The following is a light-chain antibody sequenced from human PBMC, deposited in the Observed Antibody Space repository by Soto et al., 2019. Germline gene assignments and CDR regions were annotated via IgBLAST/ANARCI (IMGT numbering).Light chain of an antibody. V-gene: IGLV2-14*01. CDR2: EVS. Sequence: QSVLTQPASVSGSPGQSITISCTGTSSDIGGYKYVSWYQQHPGKAPKVMIYEVSNRPSGVSNRFSGSKSGNTASLTISGFQAEDEADYYCSSYTSSSTPYVFGTGTKVTVL. CDR3: SSYTSSSTPYV. J-gene: IGLJ1*01. CDR1: SSDIGGYKY.